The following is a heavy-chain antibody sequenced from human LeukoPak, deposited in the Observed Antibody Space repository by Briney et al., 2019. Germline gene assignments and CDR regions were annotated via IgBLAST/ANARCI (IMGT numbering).Heavy chain of an antibody. D-gene: IGHD5-18*01. V-gene: IGHV1-46*01. Sequence: ASVKVSCKASGYPFTNYYMHWVRQAAGHGLEWLGIINPSGGGTSYAQKFQGRLTMTRDTSTTTVYMELSNLRSEDTAMYYCAREIGPRQLHLWGSAFDYWGQGTLVTVSS. CDR3: AREIGPRQLHLWGSAFDY. CDR2: INPSGGGT. J-gene: IGHJ4*02. CDR1: GYPFTNYY.